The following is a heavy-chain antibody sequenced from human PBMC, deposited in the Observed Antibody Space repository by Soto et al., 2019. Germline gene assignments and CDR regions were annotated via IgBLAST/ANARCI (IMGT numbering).Heavy chain of an antibody. D-gene: IGHD5-18*01. CDR2: ISGSGGTT. CDR3: AKGRTSVGIHYYFDY. J-gene: IGHJ4*02. V-gene: IGHV3-23*01. CDR1: GFTFSSYA. Sequence: EVQLLESGGGLVQPGGSLRLPCAASGFTFSSYAMSWVRQAPGKGVEWVSAISGSGGTTYYADSVKGRFSISRDNSKNTLYLQMNSLRAEDTAVYYCAKGRTSVGIHYYFDYWGQGTLVTVSS.